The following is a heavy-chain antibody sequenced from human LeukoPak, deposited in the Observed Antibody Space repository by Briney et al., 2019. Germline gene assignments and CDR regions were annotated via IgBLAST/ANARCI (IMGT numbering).Heavy chain of an antibody. J-gene: IGHJ4*02. CDR3: AREIDYYGSGMGY. Sequence: SGTLSLTCAVPGGSISTSNWWNWIRQSPGKGLEWIGEIYHSGITRYNPSLKSRVTISVDKSNNQISLKLTSVTAADTAVYHCAREIDYYGSGMGYWGQGTLVTVFS. D-gene: IGHD3-10*01. V-gene: IGHV4-4*02. CDR1: GGSISTSNW. CDR2: IYHSGIT.